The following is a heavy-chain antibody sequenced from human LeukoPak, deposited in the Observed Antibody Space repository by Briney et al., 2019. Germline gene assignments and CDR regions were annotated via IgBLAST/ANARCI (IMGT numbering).Heavy chain of an antibody. CDR2: IKQDGSEK. D-gene: IGHD6-6*01. CDR1: GFTFSSYW. CDR3: ARYGQLGD. V-gene: IGHV3-7*03. Sequence: QSEGSLRLSCVTSGFTFSSYWMSWVRQAPGKGLEWVALIKQDGSEKYYVDSVKGRFTMSRDNAESSLYLQMNSLRVEDTAMYYCARYGQLGDWGRGTLVTVSS. J-gene: IGHJ4*02.